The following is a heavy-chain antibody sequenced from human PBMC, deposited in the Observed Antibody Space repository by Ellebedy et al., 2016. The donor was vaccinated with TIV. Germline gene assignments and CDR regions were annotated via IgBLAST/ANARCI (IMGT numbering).Heavy chain of an antibody. J-gene: IGHJ3*02. D-gene: IGHD3-22*01. V-gene: IGHV3-9*01. CDR3: AILSMIIVPGVDAFDI. CDR1: GFTFGDYG. CDR2: INWQSGNI. Sequence: SLKISCAGSGFTFGDYGMHWVRHPPGKGLEWVSSINWQSGNIVYADSVKGRFTISRDNAKNSLYLQMNSLRAEDTAVYYCAILSMIIVPGVDAFDIWGQGTMVTVSS.